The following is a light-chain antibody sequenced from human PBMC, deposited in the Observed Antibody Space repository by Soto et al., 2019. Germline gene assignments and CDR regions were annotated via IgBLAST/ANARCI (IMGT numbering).Light chain of an antibody. CDR2: GAS. V-gene: IGKV3D-15*01. CDR3: QHYDDWPPAFT. Sequence: EILMTQSPATLSVSRGERATLSCRASQSLSRNLAWYQQKPGQAPRLLIYGASTRASGIPARFSGSRSGTEFTLAINRLQSEDFALYYCQHYDDWPPAFTFGPGKKVDL. CDR1: QSLSRN. J-gene: IGKJ3*01.